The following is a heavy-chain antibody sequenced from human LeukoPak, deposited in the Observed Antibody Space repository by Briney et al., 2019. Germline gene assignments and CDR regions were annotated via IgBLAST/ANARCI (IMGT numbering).Heavy chain of an antibody. CDR1: GGSISSYY. J-gene: IGHJ5*02. CDR2: IYYSGST. D-gene: IGHD3-10*01. Sequence: SETLSLTCTVSGGSISSYYWSWIRQPPGKGLEWIGYIYYSGSTNYNPSLKSRVTISQDMSKNQFSLKLSSVTAADTAVYSCARGSVRGEFDPWGQGTLVTVSS. CDR3: ARGSVRGEFDP. V-gene: IGHV4-59*01.